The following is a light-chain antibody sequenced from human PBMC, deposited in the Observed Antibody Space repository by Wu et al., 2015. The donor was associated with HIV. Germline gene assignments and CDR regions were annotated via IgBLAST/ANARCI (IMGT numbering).Light chain of an antibody. CDR1: QDIRRA. Sequence: AVQLTQSPSSLSAAVGDSVTITCRASQDIRRALAWYQQKPGQPPKLLIYDASILETGVPSRFSGSVSETDFTLTISSLQPEDFATYYCQQLIGYPITFGQGTRLEIK. CDR2: DAS. CDR3: QQLIGYPIT. V-gene: IGKV1-13*02. J-gene: IGKJ5*01.